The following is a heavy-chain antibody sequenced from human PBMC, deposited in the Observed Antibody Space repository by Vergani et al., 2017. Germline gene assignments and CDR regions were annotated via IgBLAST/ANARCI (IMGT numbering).Heavy chain of an antibody. CDR2: INTNIGTP. J-gene: IGHJ4*02. CDR1: GYTFSSYV. V-gene: IGHV7-4-1*02. CDR3: ARNGVGDYGNFDF. Sequence: QVQLVQSGSELKKPGASVKISCKTSGYTFSSYVINWVRQAPGRGLEWMGWINTNIGTPTYVQGFTGRFVFSLDSSVTTAFVQITSLKAEDTAVYYCARNGVGDYGNFDFWGKGTLVTVSS. D-gene: IGHD4-17*01.